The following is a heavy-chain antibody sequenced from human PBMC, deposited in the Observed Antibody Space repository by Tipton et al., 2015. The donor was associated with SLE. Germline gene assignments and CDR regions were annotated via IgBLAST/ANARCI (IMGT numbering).Heavy chain of an antibody. CDR1: GGFISRYY. V-gene: IGHV4-59*01. CDR2: IYDSGST. Sequence: TLSLTCTVSGGFISRYYWSWIRQPPGKGLEWIGYIYDSGSTNYNPSLKSRVTISVDRSKNQLSLNLSSVTAADTAVYYCATTRDYGDYGHYYMDVWGKGTTVTVSS. J-gene: IGHJ6*03. D-gene: IGHD4-17*01. CDR3: ATTRDYGDYGHYYMDV.